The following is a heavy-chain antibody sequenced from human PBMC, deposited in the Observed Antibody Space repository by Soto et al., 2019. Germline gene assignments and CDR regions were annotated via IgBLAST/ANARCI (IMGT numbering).Heavy chain of an antibody. CDR1: GYTFTSYA. CDR2: INADNGNT. J-gene: IGHJ4*02. V-gene: IGHV1-3*01. CDR3: ARDSQYSTSWQRFDS. D-gene: IGHD6-13*01. Sequence: ASVKVSCKASGYTFTSYAMHWVRQAPGQRLEWMGWINADNGNTKYSQMFQGRVTMTRDTSTSTAYMELRSLKSDDSAIYYCARDSQYSTSWQRFDSWGQGTLVTVSS.